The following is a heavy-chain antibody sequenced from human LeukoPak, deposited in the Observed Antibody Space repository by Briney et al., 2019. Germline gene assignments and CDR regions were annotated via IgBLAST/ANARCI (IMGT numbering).Heavy chain of an antibody. D-gene: IGHD4-17*01. V-gene: IGHV4-59*01. CDR3: ARSEEYGDSP. CDR1: GGSISSYY. J-gene: IGHJ4*02. CDR2: IYHSGST. Sequence: PSETLSLTCTVSGGSISSYYWSWIRQPPGKGLEWIGYIYHSGSTNYNPSLKSRVTISADTSKNQFSLKLSSVTAADTAVYYCARSEEYGDSPWGPGILVTVSS.